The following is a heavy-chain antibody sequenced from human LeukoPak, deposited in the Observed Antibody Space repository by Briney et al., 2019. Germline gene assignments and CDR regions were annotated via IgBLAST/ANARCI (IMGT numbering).Heavy chain of an antibody. CDR3: ARGGSRYSSGWPTDY. CDR1: GFTFSSYA. J-gene: IGHJ4*02. Sequence: GGSLRLSCAASGFTFSSYAMSWVRQAPGKGLEGVSAISGSGGSTYYADSVKGRFTISRDNSKNTLYLQMNSLRAEDTAVYYCARGGSRYSSGWPTDYWGQGTLVTVSS. D-gene: IGHD6-19*01. CDR2: ISGSGGST. V-gene: IGHV3-23*01.